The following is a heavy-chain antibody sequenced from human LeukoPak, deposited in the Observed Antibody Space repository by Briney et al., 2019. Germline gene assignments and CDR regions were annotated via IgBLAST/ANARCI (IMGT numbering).Heavy chain of an antibody. CDR3: ARELWELLVDY. V-gene: IGHV3-21*01. J-gene: IGHJ4*02. CDR2: ISSSSSYI. Sequence: PGGSLRLSCAASGFTFSSYSMNWVRQAPGKGLEWLSSISSSSSYIYYADSVKGRFTISRDNAKNSLYLQMNSLRAEDTAVYYCARELWELLVDYWGQGTLVTVSS. CDR1: GFTFSSYS. D-gene: IGHD1-26*01.